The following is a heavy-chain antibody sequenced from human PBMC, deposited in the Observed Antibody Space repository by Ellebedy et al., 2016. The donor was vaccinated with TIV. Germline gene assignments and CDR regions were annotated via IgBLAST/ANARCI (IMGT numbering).Heavy chain of an antibody. CDR1: GNSPTYYW. D-gene: IGHD5-12*01. Sequence: KVSCKGFGNSPTYYWIGWVRQMPGKGLEWMGGIYLGDSDTRYSPSLQGQVTISDDKSINTAYRQWSSLKASDTAMYYCARSTVAIDSFDVWGQGTMVTVSS. CDR3: ARSTVAIDSFDV. J-gene: IGHJ3*01. CDR2: IYLGDSDT. V-gene: IGHV5-51*01.